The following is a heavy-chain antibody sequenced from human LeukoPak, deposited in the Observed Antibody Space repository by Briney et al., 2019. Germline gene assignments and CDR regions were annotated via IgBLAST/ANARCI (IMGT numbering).Heavy chain of an antibody. Sequence: GASVKVSCKASGGTFSSYAISWVRQAPGQGLEWMGRIIPILGIANYAQKFQGRVTITADKSTSTAYMELSSLRSEDTAVYYCARGGYSGSYDYYYGMDVWGQGTTVTVSS. CDR3: ARGGYSGSYDYYYGMDV. CDR2: IIPILGIA. D-gene: IGHD1-26*01. V-gene: IGHV1-69*04. CDR1: GGTFSSYA. J-gene: IGHJ6*02.